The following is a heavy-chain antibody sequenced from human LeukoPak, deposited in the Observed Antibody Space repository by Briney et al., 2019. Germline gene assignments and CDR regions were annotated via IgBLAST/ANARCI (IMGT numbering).Heavy chain of an antibody. CDR3: ARGGIGTSLDY. Sequence: PSETLSLTCTVSGGSISSYYWSWIRQPPGKGLEWIGYIYYSGSTNYNPSLKSRVTISVDTSKNQLSLKLSSVTAADTAVYYCARGGIGTSLDYWGQGTLVTVSS. CDR1: GGSISSYY. CDR2: IYYSGST. V-gene: IGHV4-59*12. D-gene: IGHD2-21*01. J-gene: IGHJ4*02.